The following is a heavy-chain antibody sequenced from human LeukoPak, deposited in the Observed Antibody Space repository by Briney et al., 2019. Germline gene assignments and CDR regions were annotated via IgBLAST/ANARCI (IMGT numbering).Heavy chain of an antibody. CDR2: INPTGGST. CDR3: ARTAACRFDY. Sequence: ASGKVSCKASGYTCPSYCMHWVRHAAGQGLEWMGIINPTGGSTTYAQKFHGRVTMTRDTSTSTVYMELSSLRSDDTAVYYCARTAACRFDYWGQGTLVTVSS. J-gene: IGHJ4*02. D-gene: IGHD6-6*01. V-gene: IGHV1-46*01. CDR1: GYTCPSYC.